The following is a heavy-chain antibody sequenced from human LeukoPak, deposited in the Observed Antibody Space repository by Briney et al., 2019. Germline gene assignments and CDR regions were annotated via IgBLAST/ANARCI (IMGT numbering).Heavy chain of an antibody. CDR2: ISGSGGST. V-gene: IGHV3-23*01. D-gene: IGHD3-22*01. J-gene: IGHJ4*02. CDR1: GFTFSSYA. CDR3: AKGIVVVITAQFDY. Sequence: GGSLRLSCAASGFTFSSYAMSWVRQAPGKGLEWVSAISGSGGSTYYADSVKGRFTISRDNSKNTLYLQMNSLRAEDTAAYYCAKGIVVVITAQFDYWGQGTLVTVSS.